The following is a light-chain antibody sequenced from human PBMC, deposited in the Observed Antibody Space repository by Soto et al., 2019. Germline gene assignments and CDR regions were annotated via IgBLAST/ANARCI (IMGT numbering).Light chain of an antibody. CDR2: DAS. J-gene: IGKJ4*01. CDR3: QQYDNLPLT. Sequence: DIHMTQSPSPLAATXGDRVTLTFQGHYDITNHLNLYQQKSGXTPKLLXYDASDLEKGGPSRFSGSGSGTDFTSTINSLQPEDIATYYGQQYDNLPLTFGGGTKVDIK. CDR1: YDITNH. V-gene: IGKV1-33*01.